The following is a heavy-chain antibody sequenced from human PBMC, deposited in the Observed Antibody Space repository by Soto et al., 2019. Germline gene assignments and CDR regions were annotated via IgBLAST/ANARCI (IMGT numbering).Heavy chain of an antibody. CDR2: INHSGST. CDR1: GGSIINNNW. Sequence: QVQLQESGSSLAKPSGTLSLTCAVSGGSIINNNWWSWVRQPPGKGLEWIGEINHSGSTNYNPSLKSRVIISVDKSKNQFSLNLSSVTAADTAVYYCATEVRGGMDVWGQGTTVTVSS. J-gene: IGHJ6*02. CDR3: ATEVRGGMDV. V-gene: IGHV4-4*02.